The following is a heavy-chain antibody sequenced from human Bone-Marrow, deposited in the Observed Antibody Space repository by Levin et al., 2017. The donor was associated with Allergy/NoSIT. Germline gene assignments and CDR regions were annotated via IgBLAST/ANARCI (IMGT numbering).Heavy chain of an antibody. J-gene: IGHJ3*01. CDR1: GFSFSDYY. CDR3: AREASGSYFTFDF. Sequence: NPGGSLRLSCAASGFSFSDYYISWIRQAPGQGLEWISYITSNGNSRYYADSVKGRFTISRDNARNSLYLQMNSLRAEDTAIYYCAREASGSYFTFDFWGQGTMVTVSS. V-gene: IGHV3-11*01. CDR2: ITSNGNSR. D-gene: IGHD1-26*01.